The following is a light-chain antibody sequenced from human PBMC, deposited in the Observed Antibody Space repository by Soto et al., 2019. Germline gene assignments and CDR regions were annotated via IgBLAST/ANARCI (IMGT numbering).Light chain of an antibody. J-gene: IGKJ1*01. CDR1: QYINTR. CDR3: HQRQSWPRT. Sequence: EMVLTQSPATLSSFPGDRVTLSCRASQYINTRLAWYQHRPGQAPRLLIYQTSIRAAGIPARVSASGSGTDFTLTISDVQPEDFALYYCHQRQSWPRTFGQGTKVDI. V-gene: IGKV3-11*01. CDR2: QTS.